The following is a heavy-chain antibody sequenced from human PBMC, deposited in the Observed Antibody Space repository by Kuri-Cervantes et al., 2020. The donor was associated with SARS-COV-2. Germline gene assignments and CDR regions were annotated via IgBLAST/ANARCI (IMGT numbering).Heavy chain of an antibody. Sequence: GGSLRLSCAASGFTFTNAWMSWVRQAPGKGLEWVGHIKSETDGGTTDYAAPVKGGFTISRDDSKTTLYLQMNSLKTEDTVVYYCTTDAYWSEGHGAFDIWGQGTMVTVSS. CDR2: IKSETDGGTT. CDR1: GFTFTNAW. V-gene: IGHV3-15*01. J-gene: IGHJ3*02. D-gene: IGHD2-15*01. CDR3: TTDAYWSEGHGAFDI.